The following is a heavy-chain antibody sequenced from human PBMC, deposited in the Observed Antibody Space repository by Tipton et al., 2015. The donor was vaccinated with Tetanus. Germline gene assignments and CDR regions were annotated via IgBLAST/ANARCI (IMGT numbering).Heavy chain of an antibody. D-gene: IGHD3-16*01. Sequence: TLSLTYTVSGDSIGSSGYFWSWIRQAPGKGLEWIGHVYSGGSFDYTPSLESRLTLSMDTSKNSFSLKLTSVTPAGTALYYCARIGVSTDAYYFDFWGPGTLVTVSS. CDR3: ARIGVSTDAYYFDF. CDR2: VYSGGSF. V-gene: IGHV4-31*03. J-gene: IGHJ4*02. CDR1: GDSIGSSGYF.